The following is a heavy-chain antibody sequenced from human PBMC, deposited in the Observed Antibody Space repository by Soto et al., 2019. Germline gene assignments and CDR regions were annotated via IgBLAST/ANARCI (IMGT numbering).Heavy chain of an antibody. CDR2: IIPIFGTA. V-gene: IGHV1-69*12. J-gene: IGHJ4*02. Sequence: QVQLVQSGAEVKKPGSSVKVSCKASGGTFSSYAISWVRQAPGQGLEWMGGIIPIFGTANYAQKFQGRVTITADESTSTDYMELSSLRSEDTGVYYCASGEASGSGWAIIDYWGQGTLVTVSS. D-gene: IGHD3-10*01. CDR3: ASGEASGSGWAIIDY. CDR1: GGTFSSYA.